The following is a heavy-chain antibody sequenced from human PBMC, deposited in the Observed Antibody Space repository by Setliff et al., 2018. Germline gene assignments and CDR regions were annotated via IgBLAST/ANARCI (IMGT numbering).Heavy chain of an antibody. D-gene: IGHD3-3*01. V-gene: IGHV3-7*01. CDR3: ASDGGGYNFWSGYYTNAEYFQH. Sequence: PGGSLRLSCAASGFTFSDYWMTWVRLAPGKGLEWVANIKPDGNEKNYVDSVKGRFTISRDNGENSLSLQMNSLRAEDTAVYYCASDGGGYNFWSGYYTNAEYFQHWGQGTLVTVSS. CDR1: GFTFSDYW. J-gene: IGHJ1*01. CDR2: IKPDGNEK.